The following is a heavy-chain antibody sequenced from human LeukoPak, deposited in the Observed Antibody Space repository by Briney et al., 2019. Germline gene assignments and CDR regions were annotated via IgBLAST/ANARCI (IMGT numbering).Heavy chain of an antibody. D-gene: IGHD3-9*01. CDR2: MNPNSGNT. CDR3: ARVPGVYYDSLTGYGSGWFDP. J-gene: IGHJ5*02. Sequence: GASVKVSCKASGYTFTSYDINWVRQATGQGLEWMGWMNPNSGNTGYAQKFQGRVTMTRNTSISTAYMELSSRRSEDTAVYYCARVPGVYYDSLTGYGSGWFDPWSQGTLVTVSS. V-gene: IGHV1-8*01. CDR1: GYTFTSYD.